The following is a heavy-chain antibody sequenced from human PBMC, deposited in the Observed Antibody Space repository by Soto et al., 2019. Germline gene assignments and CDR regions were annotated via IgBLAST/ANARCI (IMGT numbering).Heavy chain of an antibody. CDR2: IYYSGST. CDR3: ARDRYYYGMDV. J-gene: IGHJ6*02. Sequence: KSSETLSLTCTVSGGSISSGDYYWSWIRQPPGKGLEWIGYIYYSGSTYYNPSLKSRVTISVDTSKNQFSLKLSSVTAADTAVYYCARDRYYYGMDVWGQGTTVTVSS. V-gene: IGHV4-30-4*01. CDR1: GGSISSGDYY.